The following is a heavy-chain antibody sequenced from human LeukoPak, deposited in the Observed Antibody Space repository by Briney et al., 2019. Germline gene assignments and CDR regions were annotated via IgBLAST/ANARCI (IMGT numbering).Heavy chain of an antibody. CDR1: GFNFYRYY. Sequence: PGGSLETSFAAPGFNFYRYYLGWGRPAPGKGPEWVSAIGGSGGNTYYADSVKGRFTISRDNSKNTLYLQMNSLRDEDTAVYYCAREIRSLRHFDYWGQGTLVTVSS. CDR3: AREIRSLRHFDY. CDR2: IGGSGGNT. J-gene: IGHJ4*02. V-gene: IGHV3-23*01. D-gene: IGHD3-10*01.